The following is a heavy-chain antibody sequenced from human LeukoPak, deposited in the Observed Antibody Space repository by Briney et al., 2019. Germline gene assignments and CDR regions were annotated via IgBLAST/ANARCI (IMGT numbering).Heavy chain of an antibody. D-gene: IGHD3-10*01. V-gene: IGHV4-39*07. Sequence: SETLSLTCTVSGGSISSSSYYWGWIRQPPGKGLEWIGSLYYSGSTYYNPSLKSRVTISVATSKNQFSLKLTSVTAADTAVYYCARERWFGGTNWFDPWGQGTLVTVSS. CDR2: LYYSGST. CDR1: GGSISSSSYY. CDR3: ARERWFGGTNWFDP. J-gene: IGHJ5*02.